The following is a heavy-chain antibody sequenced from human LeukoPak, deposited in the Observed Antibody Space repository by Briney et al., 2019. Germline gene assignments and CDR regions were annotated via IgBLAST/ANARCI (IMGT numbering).Heavy chain of an antibody. CDR2: FYTSGST. J-gene: IGHJ4*02. CDR3: ARDAGSGSYSALDS. D-gene: IGHD3-10*01. CDR1: GGSISSYY. Sequence: SETLSLTCTVSGGSISSYYWSWIRQPAGKGLEWIERFYTSGSTNYNPSLKSRVTMSVDTSKNQFSLKLRSVTAADTAVYYCARDAGSGSYSALDSWGQGTLVTVSS. V-gene: IGHV4-4*07.